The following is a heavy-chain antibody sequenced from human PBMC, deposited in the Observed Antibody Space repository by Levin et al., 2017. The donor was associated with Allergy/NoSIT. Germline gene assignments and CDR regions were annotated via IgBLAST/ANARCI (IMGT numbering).Heavy chain of an antibody. CDR1: GFTFSDST. Sequence: GGSLRLSCAASGFTFSDSTMNWVRQAPGKGLEWVSSIDYSSYYIYYADSVKGRFSVSRDNSKNSLYPQMNSLRAEDTAIYYCARDSSGWHTLAYYYGMDVWGQGTTVTVSS. J-gene: IGHJ6*02. CDR2: IDYSSYYI. D-gene: IGHD6-19*01. CDR3: ARDSSGWHTLAYYYGMDV. V-gene: IGHV3-21*01.